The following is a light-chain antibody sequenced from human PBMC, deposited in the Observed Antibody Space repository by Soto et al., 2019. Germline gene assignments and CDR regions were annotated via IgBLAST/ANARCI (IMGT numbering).Light chain of an antibody. J-gene: IGKJ1*01. CDR2: DAS. CDR3: QQYGTSTGT. Sequence: EIVLTQSPGTLSLSQGERATLSCRASQSFNSIYLAWYQQKPGQAPRLLIYDASSRAPGIPDRFSGSGSGTDFALTISRLEPEDFAVYYCQQYGTSTGTFGQGTKV. CDR1: QSFNSIY. V-gene: IGKV3-20*01.